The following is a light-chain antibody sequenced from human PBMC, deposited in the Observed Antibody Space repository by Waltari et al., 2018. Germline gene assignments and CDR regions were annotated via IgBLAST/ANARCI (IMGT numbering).Light chain of an antibody. Sequence: QSALTQPASVSGSPGQSFTISCTGTSSDVGDYNYVPWYQQPPGKAPKLMIYDVTKRPSGVSNRFSGSKSGNTASLTISGLQAEDEGDYYCCSYAGSSTFAFGGGTKLTVL. V-gene: IGLV2-23*02. CDR1: SSDVGDYNY. CDR3: CSYAGSSTFA. J-gene: IGLJ2*01. CDR2: DVT.